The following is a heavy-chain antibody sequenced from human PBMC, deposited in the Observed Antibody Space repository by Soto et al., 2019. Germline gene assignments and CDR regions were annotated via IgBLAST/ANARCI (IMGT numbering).Heavy chain of an antibody. Sequence: GGSLRLSCAASGFTFSSYGMHWVRQAPGKGLEWVAVISYDGSNKYYADSVKGRFTISRDNSKNTLYLQMNSLRAEDTAVYYCAKDLGRAARPPHYYYGMDVWGQGTTVTVSS. V-gene: IGHV3-30*18. CDR2: ISYDGSNK. CDR3: AKDLGRAARPPHYYYGMDV. D-gene: IGHD6-6*01. CDR1: GFTFSSYG. J-gene: IGHJ6*02.